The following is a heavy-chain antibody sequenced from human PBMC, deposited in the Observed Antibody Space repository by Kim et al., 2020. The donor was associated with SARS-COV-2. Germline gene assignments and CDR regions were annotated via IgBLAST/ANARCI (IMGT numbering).Heavy chain of an antibody. D-gene: IGHD6-13*01. Sequence: KSRITINPDTSKNQFSLQLNSVTPEDTAVYYCARGRLVAADGTGCYFDYWGQGTLVTVSS. J-gene: IGHJ4*02. V-gene: IGHV6-1*01. CDR3: ARGRLVAADGTGCYFDY.